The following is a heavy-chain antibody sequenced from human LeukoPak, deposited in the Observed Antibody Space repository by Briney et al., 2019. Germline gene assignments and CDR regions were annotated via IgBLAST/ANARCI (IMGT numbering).Heavy chain of an antibody. V-gene: IGHV4-38-2*02. Sequence: SETLSLTCTVSGYSIRRGYYGGWVRQPPGKGLEWIGNIYHSGSTTYYYPSLKSRVTISLDTSKNQFSLNLSSVTAADTAVYCCARGGDSSGWYYYYMDVWGKGTTVTVSS. CDR3: ARGGDSSGWYYYYMDV. D-gene: IGHD6-19*01. CDR1: GYSIRRGYY. J-gene: IGHJ6*03. CDR2: IYHSGSTT.